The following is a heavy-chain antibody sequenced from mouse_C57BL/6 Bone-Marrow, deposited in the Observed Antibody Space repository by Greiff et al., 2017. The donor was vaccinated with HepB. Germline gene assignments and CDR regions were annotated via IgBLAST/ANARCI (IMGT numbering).Heavy chain of an antibody. Sequence: VQLQQSGPELVKPGASVKLPCTASGYTFTDYNMAWVKQSPGKSLEWIGDINPNNGGTIYNQKFKGKATLTVDKSSSTAYMELRSLTSEDTAFYYCARITTVVAQWYFDGWGTGTTVTVSS. D-gene: IGHD1-1*01. J-gene: IGHJ1*03. CDR1: GYTFTDYN. CDR3: ARITTVVAQWYFDG. V-gene: IGHV1-18*01. CDR2: INPNNGGT.